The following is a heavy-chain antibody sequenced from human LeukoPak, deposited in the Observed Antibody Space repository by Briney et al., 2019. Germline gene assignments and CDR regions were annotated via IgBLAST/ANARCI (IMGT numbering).Heavy chain of an antibody. CDR3: VRRSSDGGFGEN. V-gene: IGHV3-7*02. Sequence: GGSLRHSCAASGFTFSSHWMSWVRQAPGKGVEWVANIKSDGSVKYYLDSVKGRFTISRDNSKNTLYVQMSSLRAEDTAVYYCVRRSSDGGFGENWGQGTMVTVFS. CDR2: IKSDGSVK. J-gene: IGHJ4*02. D-gene: IGHD3-10*01. CDR1: GFTFSSHW.